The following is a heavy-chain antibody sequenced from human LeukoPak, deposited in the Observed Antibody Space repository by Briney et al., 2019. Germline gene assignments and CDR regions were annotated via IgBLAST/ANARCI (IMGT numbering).Heavy chain of an antibody. Sequence: GGSLRLSCAASGFTFSTYWMSWVRQAPGKGLEWVANIKQDGSEKYYVDSVKGRFTISRDNGKNSLYLQMNSLRAEDTAVYYCARDLGYYGSGSYLPNFDYWGQGTLVTVSS. CDR1: GFTFSTYW. D-gene: IGHD3-10*01. CDR3: ARDLGYYGSGSYLPNFDY. V-gene: IGHV3-7*01. J-gene: IGHJ4*02. CDR2: IKQDGSEK.